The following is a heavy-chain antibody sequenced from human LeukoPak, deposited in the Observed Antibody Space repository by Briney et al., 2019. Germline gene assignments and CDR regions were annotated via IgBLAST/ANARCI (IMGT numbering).Heavy chain of an antibody. CDR1: GFTFSSYG. V-gene: IGHV3-23*01. CDR2: ISGSGGST. Sequence: GGSLRLSCAASGFTFSSYGIHWVRQAPGKGLEWVSAISGSGGSTYYADSVKGRFTISRDNSKNTLYLQMNSLRAEDTAVYYCAKSSRPTDYWGQGTLVTVSS. D-gene: IGHD6-6*01. CDR3: AKSSRPTDY. J-gene: IGHJ4*02.